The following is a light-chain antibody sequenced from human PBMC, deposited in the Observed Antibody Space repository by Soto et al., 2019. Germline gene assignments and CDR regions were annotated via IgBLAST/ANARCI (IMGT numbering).Light chain of an antibody. J-gene: IGKJ4*01. V-gene: IGKV1-39*01. CDR1: QSISTH. CDR3: QQSYITPAG. CDR2: AAS. Sequence: DIQMTQSPSSLSASVGDRVTITCRASQSISTHLNWYQQKPGKAPNLLIYAASSLQSGVPSRFSGSGSGTDFTLTISSLQPEDVATYFCQQSYITPAGFGGGTKVDIK.